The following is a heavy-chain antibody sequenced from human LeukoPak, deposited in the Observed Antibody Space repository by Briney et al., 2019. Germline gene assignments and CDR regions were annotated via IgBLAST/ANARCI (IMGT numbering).Heavy chain of an antibody. CDR1: GGAISSGGPY. D-gene: IGHD2-15*01. CDR2: IYYSGST. V-gene: IGHV4-31*03. J-gene: IGHJ4*02. Sequence: SETLSLTCTVSGGAISSGGPYWSWIRQHPGKGLEWIAYIYYSGSTSYSPSLKSRVTISVDTSKNQFSLKLSSVTAADTAVYYCASIMRYCSGATCYPYYFDYWGQGTLVTVSS. CDR3: ASIMRYCSGATCYPYYFDY.